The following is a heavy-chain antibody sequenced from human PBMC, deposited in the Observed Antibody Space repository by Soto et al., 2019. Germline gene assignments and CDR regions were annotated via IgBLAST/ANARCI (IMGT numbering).Heavy chain of an antibody. D-gene: IGHD3-9*01. J-gene: IGHJ6*02. CDR3: ARGLVIRPYYYHGMDV. CDR2: INHSGST. Sequence: PSETLSLTCAVYGGSFSGYYWSWIRQPPGKGLEWIGEINHSGSTNYNPSLKSRVSVSRDTSKNQFSLKLSSVTTTDTAVYYCARGLVIRPYYYHGMDVWGQGTTVTVSS. V-gene: IGHV4-34*01. CDR1: GGSFSGYY.